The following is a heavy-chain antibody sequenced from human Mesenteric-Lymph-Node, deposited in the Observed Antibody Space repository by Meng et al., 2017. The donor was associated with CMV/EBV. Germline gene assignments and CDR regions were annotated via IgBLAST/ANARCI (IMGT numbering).Heavy chain of an antibody. V-gene: IGHV4-34*01. J-gene: IGHJ4*02. D-gene: IGHD4-23*01. CDR3: ARHQRWLKSEGGFNY. CDR1: GGSFSGYY. Sequence: QVQLQQWGAGLLKPSATLSPTCAVYGGSFSGYYWSWIRQPPGKGLEWIGEINHSGSTNYNPSLKSRVTISVDTSKNQFSLKLSSVTAADTAVYYCARHQRWLKSEGGFNYWGQGTLVTVSS. CDR2: INHSGST.